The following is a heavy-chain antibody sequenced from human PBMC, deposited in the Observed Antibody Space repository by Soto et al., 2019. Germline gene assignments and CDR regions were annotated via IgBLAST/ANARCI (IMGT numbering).Heavy chain of an antibody. Sequence: GGSLRLSCAASGFTFSSYAMSWVRQAPGKGLEWVSAISGSGGSTYYADSVKGRFTISRDNSKNTLYLQMNSLRAEDTAVYYCAKDGGRTYYYGSGSSYYFDYWGQGTLVTVSS. CDR1: GFTFSSYA. V-gene: IGHV3-23*01. CDR3: AKDGGRTYYYGSGSSYYFDY. CDR2: ISGSGGST. J-gene: IGHJ4*02. D-gene: IGHD3-10*01.